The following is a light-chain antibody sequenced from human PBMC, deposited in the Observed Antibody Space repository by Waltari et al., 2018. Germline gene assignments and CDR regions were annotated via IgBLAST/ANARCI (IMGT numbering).Light chain of an antibody. CDR1: QSFTNY. J-gene: IGKJ4*01. CDR2: DTS. V-gene: IGKV3-11*01. CDR3: QQRRNWPLT. Sequence: DIVLTQSPAILSLSPGERASLSCRASQSFTNYLAWYQQKPGHAPRLLIYDTSNSATGIPARFSGSGFGTDFTLTISSLEPEDFAVYYCQQRRNWPLTFGGGTKVEIK.